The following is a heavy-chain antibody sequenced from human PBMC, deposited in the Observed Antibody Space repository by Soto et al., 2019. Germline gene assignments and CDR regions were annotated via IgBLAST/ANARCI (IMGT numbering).Heavy chain of an antibody. CDR1: GYTFTSYD. CDR3: AGRVTGTYFDY. J-gene: IGHJ4*01. V-gene: IGHV1-3*01. CDR2: INAGNGNT. Sequence: ASVKVSCKASGYTFTSYDMHWVRQAPGQRLEWMGWINAGNGNTKYSQKFQGSVTITRDTSASTAYMELSSLRSEDTAVYYCAGRVTGTYFDYSGQGTLLTVSS. D-gene: IGHD1-20*01.